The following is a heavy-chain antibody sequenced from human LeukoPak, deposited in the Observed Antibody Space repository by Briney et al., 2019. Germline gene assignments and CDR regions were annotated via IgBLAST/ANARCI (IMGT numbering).Heavy chain of an antibody. CDR1: GFTFSSCG. D-gene: IGHD2-2*01. Sequence: GRSLRLSCAASGFTFSSCGMHWVRQAPGKGLEWVAVIWYDGSNKYYADSVKGRFTISRDNPKNTLYLQMNSLRAEDTAVYYCAREIIYCSSISCPFDYWGQGTLVTVSS. V-gene: IGHV3-33*01. CDR2: IWYDGSNK. J-gene: IGHJ4*02. CDR3: AREIIYCSSISCPFDY.